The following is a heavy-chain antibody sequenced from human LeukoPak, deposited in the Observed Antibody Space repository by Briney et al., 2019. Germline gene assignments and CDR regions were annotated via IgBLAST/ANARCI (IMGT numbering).Heavy chain of an antibody. D-gene: IGHD3-9*01. V-gene: IGHV3-23*01. CDR2: ITGSGTNT. J-gene: IGHJ4*02. CDR3: VIWGDYDVLTGYYVPDY. Sequence: GGSLRLSRVASGFTFSNYAMSWVRQAPGKGLEWVSAITGSGTNTYYADFVKGRFTISRDNSKNTVFLQMNSLRHEDTAIYYCVIWGDYDVLTGYYVPDYWGQGTLVTVSS. CDR1: GFTFSNYA.